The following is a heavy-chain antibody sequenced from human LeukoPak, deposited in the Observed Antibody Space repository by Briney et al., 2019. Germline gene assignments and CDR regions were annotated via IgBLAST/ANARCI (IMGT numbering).Heavy chain of an antibody. CDR3: ARDPYSGNYGAYYYYYMDV. CDR1: GFTVRSNY. CDR2: IYSGGST. D-gene: IGHD1-26*01. J-gene: IGHJ6*03. V-gene: IGHV3-66*01. Sequence: PGGSLRLSCAASGFTVRSNYMSWVRQAPGKGLEWVSVIYSGGSTYYADSVKGRFTISRDNAKNSLYLQMDSLRVEDTAEYYCARDPYSGNYGAYYYYYMDVWGKGTTVTVSS.